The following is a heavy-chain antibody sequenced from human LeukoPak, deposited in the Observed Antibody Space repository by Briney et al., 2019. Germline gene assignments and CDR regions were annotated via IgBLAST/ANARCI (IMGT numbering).Heavy chain of an antibody. CDR1: GYTFTSYD. J-gene: IGHJ4*02. Sequence: ASVKVSCKASGYTFTSYDINWVRQATGQGLEWMGWMNPNSGNTGYAQKFQGRVTMTRNTSISTAYMELSSLRSEDTAVYYCASAFQCESSEYFFVGSPYWARGTLVSVS. V-gene: IGHV1-8*01. CDR3: ASAFQCESSEYFFVGSPY. CDR2: MNPNSGNT. D-gene: IGHD3-22*01.